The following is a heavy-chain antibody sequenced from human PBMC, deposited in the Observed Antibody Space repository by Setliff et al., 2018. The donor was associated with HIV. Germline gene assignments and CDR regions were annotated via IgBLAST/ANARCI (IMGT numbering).Heavy chain of an antibody. CDR3: ARGVPFDY. CDR2: IYYSGST. CDR1: SDSISSGSYY. Sequence: PSETLSLTCSVSSDSISSGSYYWSWIRLPAGKGLEWIGYIYYSGSTSYNPSLKSRVTISVDTSKNQFSLKLNSVTAADTAVYYCARGVPFDYWGQGTLVTVSS. V-gene: IGHV4-61*10. J-gene: IGHJ4*02.